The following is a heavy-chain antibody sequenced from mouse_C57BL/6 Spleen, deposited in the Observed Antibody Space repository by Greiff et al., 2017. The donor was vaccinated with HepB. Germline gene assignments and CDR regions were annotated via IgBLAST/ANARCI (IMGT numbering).Heavy chain of an antibody. V-gene: IGHV1-62-2*01. CDR1: GYTFTDYT. D-gene: IGHD4-1*02. Sequence: QVQLQQSGAELVKPGASVKLSCKASGYTFTDYTINWVKQRAGQGLEWIGWVYPGSGSIKYNEKFKDKATLTADKSSSTGYMELSSLTSEDSAVYVCARVEEVIQLDLDYWGQGTTLTVSS. CDR2: VYPGSGSI. CDR3: ARVEEVIQLDLDY. J-gene: IGHJ2*01.